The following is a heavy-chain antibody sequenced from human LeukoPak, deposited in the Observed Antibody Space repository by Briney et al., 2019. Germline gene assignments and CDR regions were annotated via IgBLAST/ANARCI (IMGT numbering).Heavy chain of an antibody. J-gene: IGHJ4*02. CDR3: ASGGYPYYFDY. V-gene: IGHV4-31*03. Sequence: PSQTLSLTCTVSGGSISSGGYYWSWIRQHPGKGLEWIGYIYYSGSTYYNPSLKSRVTISVDTSKDQFSLKLSSVTSADTAVYYCASGGYPYYFDYWGQGTLVTVSS. D-gene: IGHD5-12*01. CDR2: IYYSGST. CDR1: GGSISSGGYY.